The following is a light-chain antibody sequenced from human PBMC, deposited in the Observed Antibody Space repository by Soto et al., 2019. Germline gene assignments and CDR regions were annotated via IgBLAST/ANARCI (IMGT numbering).Light chain of an antibody. CDR2: DAS. CDR1: QSVSSY. CDR3: QQRRNWLLS. J-gene: IGKJ4*01. V-gene: IGKV3-11*01. Sequence: EIVLTQSPATLSLSPGERATLSCRASQSVSSYLAWYQQKPGEAPRLLIYDASNRATGIPARFSGSGSGTEFTLTISSLEPEDFAVYYCQQRRNWLLSFGGGTKVDI.